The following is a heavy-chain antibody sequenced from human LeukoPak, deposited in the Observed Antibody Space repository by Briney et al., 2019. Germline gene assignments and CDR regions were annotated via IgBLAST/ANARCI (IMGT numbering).Heavy chain of an antibody. D-gene: IGHD5-24*01. V-gene: IGHV3-74*01. CDR1: GRYW. J-gene: IGHJ4*02. Sequence: GGSLRLSCAASGRYWMHWVRQAPGKGLVWVSHINSDGSWTSYADSVKGRFTISKDNAKNTVYLQMSNLRVEDTAVYYCARGYNYRFEYWGQGTLVIVSS. CDR2: INSDGSWT. CDR3: ARGYNYRFEY.